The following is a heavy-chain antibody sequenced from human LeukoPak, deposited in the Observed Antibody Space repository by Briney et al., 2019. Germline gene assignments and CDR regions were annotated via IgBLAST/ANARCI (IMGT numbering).Heavy chain of an antibody. Sequence: GGSLRLSCAASGFTFSSYWMHWVRQSPGKGLEWVGQLKGDGSRANYADSVRGRFTISRDNAKNTVYLQLNSLRAEDTAVYYCARDGYLAPVIAFLDYWGQGTPVTVSS. CDR2: LKGDGSRA. CDR3: ARDGYLAPVIAFLDY. J-gene: IGHJ4*02. CDR1: GFTFSSYW. V-gene: IGHV3-74*01. D-gene: IGHD2-2*03.